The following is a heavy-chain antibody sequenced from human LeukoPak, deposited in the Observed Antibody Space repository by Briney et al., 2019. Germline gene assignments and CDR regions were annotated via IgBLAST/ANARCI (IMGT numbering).Heavy chain of an antibody. CDR2: ISAYNGNT. D-gene: IGHD3-16*02. CDR3: ARALYHRDHFDY. Sequence: ASVTVSCKASGYTFTSYGISWVRQAPGQGLEWMGWISAYNGNTNYAQKLQGRVTMTTDTSTSTAYMELRSLRSDDTAVYYCARALYHRDHFDYWGQGTLVTVSS. J-gene: IGHJ4*02. CDR1: GYTFTSYG. V-gene: IGHV1-18*01.